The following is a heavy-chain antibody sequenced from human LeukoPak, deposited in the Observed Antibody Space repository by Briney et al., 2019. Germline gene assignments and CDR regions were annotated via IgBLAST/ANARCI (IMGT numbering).Heavy chain of an antibody. D-gene: IGHD5-12*01. Sequence: GGSLRLSCAASGFTFSSYGMPWVRQAPGKGLEWVAVIGKNGNNEFYADSVRGRFLISRDNSKNTLHLQMNSLTPDDTAVYFCVRQSEGLDPWGQGTLLTVSS. V-gene: IGHV3-30*03. CDR3: VRQSEGLDP. J-gene: IGHJ5*02. CDR2: IGKNGNNE. CDR1: GFTFSSYG.